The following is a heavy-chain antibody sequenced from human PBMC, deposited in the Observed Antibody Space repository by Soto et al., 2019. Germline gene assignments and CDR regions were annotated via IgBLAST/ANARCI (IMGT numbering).Heavy chain of an antibody. Sequence: VASVKVSCKASGYTFTSYDINWVRQATGQGLGWMGWMNPNSGSTGYAQKFQGRVTMTRNTSISTAYMELSSLRSEDTAVYYCARGLRFLEWLTKYYYYGMDVWGQGTTVTVSS. J-gene: IGHJ6*02. D-gene: IGHD3-3*01. CDR3: ARGLRFLEWLTKYYYYGMDV. CDR2: MNPNSGST. CDR1: GYTFTSYD. V-gene: IGHV1-8*01.